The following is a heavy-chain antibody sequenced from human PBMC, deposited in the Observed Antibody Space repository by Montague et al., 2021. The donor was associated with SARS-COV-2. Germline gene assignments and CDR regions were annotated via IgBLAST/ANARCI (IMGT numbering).Heavy chain of an antibody. CDR1: GGSISSSSYY. CDR3: ATITLGYCTNGVCQPPDY. D-gene: IGHD2-8*01. V-gene: IGHV4-39*01. Sequence: SETLSLTCTVSGGSISSSSYYWCWIRQPPGKLPEWIGSIYYSGSTYYNPSLKSRVTISVDTSKNQFSQKLSSVTAADTAVYYCATITLGYCTNGVCQPPDYWGQGTLVTVSS. J-gene: IGHJ4*02. CDR2: IYYSGST.